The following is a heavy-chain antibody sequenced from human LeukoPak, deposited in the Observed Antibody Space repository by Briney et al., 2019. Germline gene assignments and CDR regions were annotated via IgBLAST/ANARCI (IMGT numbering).Heavy chain of an antibody. CDR2: ISGSGGST. CDR1: GFTFSNYV. CDR3: AREGTQDFWSGYWVFYFDY. D-gene: IGHD3-3*01. Sequence: GGSLRLSCVASGFTFSNYVMSWVRQAPGKGLEWVSGISGSGGSTYYADSVKGRFTISRDNAKNTLYLQMNSLRAEDTAVYYCAREGTQDFWSGYWVFYFDYWGQGTLVTVSS. J-gene: IGHJ4*02. V-gene: IGHV3-23*01.